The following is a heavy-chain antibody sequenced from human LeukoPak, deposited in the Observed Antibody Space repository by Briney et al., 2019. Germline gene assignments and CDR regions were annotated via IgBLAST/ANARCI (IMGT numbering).Heavy chain of an antibody. CDR1: GFTFSSYA. D-gene: IGHD2-2*01. Sequence: PGGSLRLSCAASGFTFSSYAMSWVRQAPGKGLEWVSGISANDGSTQYADSVRGRFTISRDSSKNTLSLQMNSLRAEDTAVYYCAKFECSTTNCYLNSWGQGTLVTVSS. CDR2: ISANDGST. CDR3: AKFECSTTNCYLNS. V-gene: IGHV3-23*01. J-gene: IGHJ5*02.